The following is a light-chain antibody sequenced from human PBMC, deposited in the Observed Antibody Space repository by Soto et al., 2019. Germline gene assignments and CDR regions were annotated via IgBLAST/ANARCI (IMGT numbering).Light chain of an antibody. V-gene: IGLV2-14*03. CDR1: SSDVGARNF. Sequence: QSALTQPASVSGSPGQSITISCTGTSSDVGARNFVSWYQQHPSRAPKLVMSDFVNRPSGVSDRFSGSKSGNTASLTISGLRTEDEATYYCSSHGNPSVVFGGGTKLTVL. J-gene: IGLJ2*01. CDR2: DFV. CDR3: SSHGNPSVV.